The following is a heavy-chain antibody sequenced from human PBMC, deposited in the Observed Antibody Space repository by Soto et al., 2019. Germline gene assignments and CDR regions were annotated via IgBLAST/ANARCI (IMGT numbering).Heavy chain of an antibody. D-gene: IGHD6-25*01. J-gene: IGHJ4*02. CDR3: ASASGGSRETAPDY. CDR1: GFTFSSYA. V-gene: IGHV3-30-3*01. CDR2: ISYDGSNK. Sequence: QVQLVESGGGVVQPGRSLRLSCAASGFTFSSYAMHWVRQAPGKGLEWVAVISYDGSNKYYADSVKGRFTISRDNSKNTLYLQMNSLRAEATAVYYCASASGGSRETAPDYWGQGTLVPVSS.